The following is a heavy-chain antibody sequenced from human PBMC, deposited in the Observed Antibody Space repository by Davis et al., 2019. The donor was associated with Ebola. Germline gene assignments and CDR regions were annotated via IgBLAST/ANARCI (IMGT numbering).Heavy chain of an antibody. Sequence: ASVMVSCKASGYTFISYYMHCVRQFPGQGLEWMGIINPSGSSTSYAQKFQGRVTMTRDTSTSTVYMELSSLRSEDTAVYYCARDHLSGSYFDYWGQGTLVTVSS. J-gene: IGHJ4*02. V-gene: IGHV1-46*01. CDR1: GYTFISYY. CDR2: INPSGSST. D-gene: IGHD1-26*01. CDR3: ARDHLSGSYFDY.